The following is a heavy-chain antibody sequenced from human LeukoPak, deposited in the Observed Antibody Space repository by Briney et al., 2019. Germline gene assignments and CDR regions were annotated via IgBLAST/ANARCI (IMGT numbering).Heavy chain of an antibody. CDR2: INHRAST. J-gene: IGHJ4*02. D-gene: IGHD3-10*01. Sequence: SETLSLTCALHRGSSRRSYSSSIRPPPGKGLDRLGEINHRASTNYNPSLKSRVTISVDTSKNQFSLKLSSVTAADTAVYYCARAYGSGSYRIKGYFDYWGQGTLVAVSS. CDR3: ARAYGSGSYRIKGYFDY. CDR1: RGSSRRSY. V-gene: IGHV4-34*01.